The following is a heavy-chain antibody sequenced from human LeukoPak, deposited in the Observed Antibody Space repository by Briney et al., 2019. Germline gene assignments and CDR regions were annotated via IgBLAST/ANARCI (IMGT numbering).Heavy chain of an antibody. CDR3: ARDLDYYGSGSFFNI. CDR1: RYTLTGYY. V-gene: IGHV1-2*02. Sequence: AAVKDSRKASRYTLTGYYIHGVGPAPCQGGEGMGWINPNSGGTNYAKKFQGRVKMTRDTSISTAYIELSRLRSGDTAVYYCARDLDYYGSGSFFNIWGQGTMVTVSS. J-gene: IGHJ3*02. D-gene: IGHD3-10*01. CDR2: INPNSGGT.